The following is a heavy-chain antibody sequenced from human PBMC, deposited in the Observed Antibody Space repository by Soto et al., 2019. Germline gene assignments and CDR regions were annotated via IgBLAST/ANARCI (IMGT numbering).Heavy chain of an antibody. Sequence: QVQLVQSGAEVKKPGASVKVYCKASGYTFTNFGISCVRQAPGQGLEWMGWISAYNGNTNYAQNFQGRVTMTTDASTRTAYMVLGGLRSDHTAAHYRARAGTPIDDWGQDTLVTDSS. D-gene: IGHD3-10*01. V-gene: IGHV1-18*01. CDR2: ISAYNGNT. CDR3: ARAGTPIDD. CDR1: GYTFTNFG. J-gene: IGHJ4*02.